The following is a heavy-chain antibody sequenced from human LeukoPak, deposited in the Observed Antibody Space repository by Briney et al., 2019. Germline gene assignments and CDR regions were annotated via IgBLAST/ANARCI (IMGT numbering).Heavy chain of an antibody. D-gene: IGHD6-13*01. V-gene: IGHV4-59*01. Sequence: PSETLSLTCTVSVGSISGYYWSWIRQPPGKGLEWIGYIYYSGSTNYNPSLKSRVTISVDTSKNQFSLKLSSMTAADTAVYYCAREESSSWSRAFDIWGQGTMVTVSS. CDR2: IYYSGST. CDR3: AREESSSWSRAFDI. CDR1: VGSISGYY. J-gene: IGHJ3*02.